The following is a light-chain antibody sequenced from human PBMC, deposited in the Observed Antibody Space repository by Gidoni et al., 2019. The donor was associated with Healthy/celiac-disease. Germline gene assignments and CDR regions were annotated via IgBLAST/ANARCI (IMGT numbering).Light chain of an antibody. CDR2: KAS. V-gene: IGKV1-5*03. J-gene: IGKJ3*01. CDR3: QQYNSYSRT. CDR1: ESISSW. Sequence: LQMTQSPSPLSASVGDRVTITCLASESISSWLAWYQQKPGKAPKLLIYKASSLESGVPSRFSGSGSGTEFTLTISSLQPDDFATYYCQQYNSYSRTFGPGTKVDIK.